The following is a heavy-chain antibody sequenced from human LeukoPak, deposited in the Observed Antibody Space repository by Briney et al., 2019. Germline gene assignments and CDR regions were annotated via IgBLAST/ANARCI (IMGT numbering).Heavy chain of an antibody. CDR2: ISSGGDIM. J-gene: IGHJ3*02. V-gene: IGHV3-11*01. D-gene: IGHD3-22*01. CDR3: AKGGYDTNDAFDI. Sequence: GGSLRLSCAASGLRFSDYYVSWIRQAPGKGLQWVSYISSGGDIMHYADSVKGRFTSSRDNAKNSGYLEMNSLRAEDMALYYCAKGGYDTNDAFDIWGQGTMVTVSS. CDR1: GLRFSDYY.